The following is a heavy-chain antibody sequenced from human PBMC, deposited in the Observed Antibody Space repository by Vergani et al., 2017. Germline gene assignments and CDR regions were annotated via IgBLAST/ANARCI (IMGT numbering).Heavy chain of an antibody. V-gene: IGHV4-39*01. CDR2: IYYSGST. CDR3: ARGRLYYYDSSGYYPGPWSY. Sequence: QLQLQESGPGLVKPSETLSLTCTVSGGSISSSSYYWGWIRQPPGKGLEWIGSIYYSGSTYYNPSLKSRVTISVDTSKNQFSLKLSSVTAADTAVYYCARGRLYYYDSSGYYPGPWSYWGQGTLVTVSS. J-gene: IGHJ4*02. D-gene: IGHD3-22*01. CDR1: GGSISSSSYY.